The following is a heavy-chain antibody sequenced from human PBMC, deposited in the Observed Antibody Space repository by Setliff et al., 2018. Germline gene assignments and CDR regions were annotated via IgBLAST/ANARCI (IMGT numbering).Heavy chain of an antibody. V-gene: IGHV4-59*01. D-gene: IGHD1-26*01. CDR2: IYNGGST. CDR1: GGSISSFS. Sequence: SETLSLTCTVSGGSISSFSWSWIRQPPGKGLEWIGYIYNGGSTNYNPSLERRVTISVDTSNNQFSLKLSSVTAADTAVYYCARGIRVGVGAAKYWGLGTLVTVSS. J-gene: IGHJ4*02. CDR3: ARGIRVGVGAAKY.